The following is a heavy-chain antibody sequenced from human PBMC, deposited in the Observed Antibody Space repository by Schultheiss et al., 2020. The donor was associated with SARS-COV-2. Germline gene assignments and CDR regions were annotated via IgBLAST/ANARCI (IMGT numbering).Heavy chain of an antibody. D-gene: IGHD3-3*01. V-gene: IGHV3-15*07. CDR1: GFTFSNAW. Sequence: GGSLRLSCAASGFTFSNAWMNWVRQAPGKGLEWVGRIKSKTDGGTTDYAAPVKGRFTISRDDSKNTLYLQMNSLKTEDTAVYYCTTRCSLEWLLEAYYYYMDVWGKGTTVTVSS. J-gene: IGHJ6*03. CDR3: TTRCSLEWLLEAYYYYMDV. CDR2: IKSKTDGGTT.